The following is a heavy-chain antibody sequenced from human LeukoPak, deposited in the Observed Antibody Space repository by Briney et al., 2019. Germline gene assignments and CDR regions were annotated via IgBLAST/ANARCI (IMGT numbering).Heavy chain of an antibody. CDR3: ATEKGRGVISPYYDY. D-gene: IGHD3-10*01. CDR1: GFTFSSYA. V-gene: IGHV3-23*03. J-gene: IGHJ4*02. Sequence: GGSLRLSCAASGFTFSSYAMTWVRQAPGKGLEWVSVIFSDGSTYYEDSVKGRFTISRDTSKNTLSLQMNSLRPEDTAVYYCATEKGRGVISPYYDYWGQGTLVTVSS. CDR2: IFSDGST.